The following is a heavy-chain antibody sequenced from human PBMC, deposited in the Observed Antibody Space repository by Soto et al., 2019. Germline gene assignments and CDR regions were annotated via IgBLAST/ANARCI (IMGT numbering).Heavy chain of an antibody. CDR1: GFTFSSYS. CDR3: ARDPPPYYYYYGMDV. Sequence: GGSLRLSCAASGFTFSSYSMNWVRQAPGKGLEWVSSISSSSSYIYYADSVKGRFTISRDNAKNSLYLQMNSLRAEDTAVYYCARDPPPYYYYYGMDVWGQGTTVTVSS. CDR2: ISSSSSYI. J-gene: IGHJ6*02. V-gene: IGHV3-21*01.